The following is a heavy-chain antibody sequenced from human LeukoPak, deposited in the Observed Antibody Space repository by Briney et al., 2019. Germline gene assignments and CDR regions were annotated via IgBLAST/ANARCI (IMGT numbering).Heavy chain of an antibody. V-gene: IGHV1-18*04. CDR1: GYTFTSYY. D-gene: IGHD2-8*01. CDR3: ARAGAVMDNWFDP. J-gene: IGHJ5*02. Sequence: ASVKVSCKASGYTFTSYYMHWVRQAPGQGLEWMGWISGYNGKTKYAQKLQDRVTMTTDTSTTTAYMELRSLRSDDTAVYYCARAGAVMDNWFDPWGQGTLVTVSS. CDR2: ISGYNGKT.